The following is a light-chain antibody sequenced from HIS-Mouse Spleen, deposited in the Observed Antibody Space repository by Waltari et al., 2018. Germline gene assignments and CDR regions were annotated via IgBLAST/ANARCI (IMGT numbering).Light chain of an antibody. Sequence: SYELTQPPSVSVSLGQMVRITCPGEALPKKYAYWYQQKPGQFPVLVIYKDSERPPGIPERFSGSSSGTIVTLTISGVQAEDEADYYCLSADSSGTWVFGGGTKLTVL. V-gene: IGLV3-16*01. J-gene: IGLJ3*02. CDR2: KDS. CDR1: ALPKKY. CDR3: LSADSSGTWV.